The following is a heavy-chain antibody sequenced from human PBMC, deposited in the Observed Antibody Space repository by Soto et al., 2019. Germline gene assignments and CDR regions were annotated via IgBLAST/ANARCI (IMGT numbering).Heavy chain of an antibody. J-gene: IGHJ4*02. CDR2: ISSTSAYT. CDR3: ARDPARRAPPDY. V-gene: IGHV3-11*05. D-gene: IGHD6-6*01. CDR1: GFTFSDYY. Sequence: QVQLVESGGGLVKPGGSLRLSCAASGFTFSDYYMTWFRQAPGKGLEWVSYISSTSAYTNYADSVRGRFTISRDNAKNSLYLPMTSMTDEDSAVYYCARDPARRAPPDYWGQGTLVTVSS.